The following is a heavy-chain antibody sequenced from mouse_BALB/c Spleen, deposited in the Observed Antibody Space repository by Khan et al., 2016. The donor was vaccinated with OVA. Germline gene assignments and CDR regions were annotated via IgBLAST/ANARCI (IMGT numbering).Heavy chain of an antibody. V-gene: IGHV5-17*02. CDR3: ARSYFYGYYFDQ. CDR1: GFTFSSFG. D-gene: IGHD1-1*01. J-gene: IGHJ2*01. Sequence: EVKLMESGGGLVQPGGSRKLSCVASGFTFSSFGMHWVRQAPEKGLEWVAYISGDSNTIYYTDTVMGRFTISRDNPKNTLFLQMTSLRSEDMAMYYCARSYFYGYYFDQWGQGTTLTVSS. CDR2: ISGDSNTI.